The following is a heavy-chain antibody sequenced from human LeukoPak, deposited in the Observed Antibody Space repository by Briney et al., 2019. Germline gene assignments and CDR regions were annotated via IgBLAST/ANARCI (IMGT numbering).Heavy chain of an antibody. D-gene: IGHD3-16*01. V-gene: IGHV4-59*01. CDR3: ARVARYKGSIAY. CDR2: IYYSGST. CDR1: GGSISSYY. J-gene: IGHJ1*01. Sequence: SETLSLTCTVSGGSISSYYWSWIRQPPGKGLEWIGYIYYSGSTNYNPSLKSRVTISVDTSKNQFSLKLSSVTAADTAVYYCARVARYKGSIAYCGQGTPLTVSS.